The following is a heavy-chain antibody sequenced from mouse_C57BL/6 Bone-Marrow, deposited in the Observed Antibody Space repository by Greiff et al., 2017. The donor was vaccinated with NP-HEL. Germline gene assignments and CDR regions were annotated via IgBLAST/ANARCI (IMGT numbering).Heavy chain of an antibody. D-gene: IGHD1-1*01. J-gene: IGHJ2*01. V-gene: IGHV8-8*01. Sequence: QVTLKVSGPGILQPSQSLSLSCSFSGFSLSTFGMGVGWIRQPSGKGLEWLAHIWWDDAKYYNPALMSRLTISKDTSKTQVVLKMTNVDTADAATYYCARIYGRNFDYWGQGTTLTVSS. CDR1: GFSLSTFGMG. CDR3: ARIYGRNFDY. CDR2: IWWDDAK.